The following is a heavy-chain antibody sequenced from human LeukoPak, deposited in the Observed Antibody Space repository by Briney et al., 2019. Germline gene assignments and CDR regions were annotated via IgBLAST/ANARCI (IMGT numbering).Heavy chain of an antibody. J-gene: IGHJ4*02. CDR3: ARESGRYCSSTGCLSEYYFDY. V-gene: IGHV4-31*03. CDR2: IYYSGST. Sequence: SQTLSLTCTVPGGSISSGGYYWSWIRQHPGKGLEWLGYIYYSGSTYYNPSLKSRVTISVDTSKSQFSLKLSSVTAADTAVYYCARESGRYCSSTGCLSEYYFDYWGQGTLVTVSS. CDR1: GGSISSGGYY. D-gene: IGHD2-2*01.